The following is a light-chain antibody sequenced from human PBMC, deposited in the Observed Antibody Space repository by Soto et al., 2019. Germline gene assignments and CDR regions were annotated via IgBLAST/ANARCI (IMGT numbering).Light chain of an antibody. V-gene: IGLV1-51*01. CDR2: DNN. CDR3: GTWDSSLSAYV. J-gene: IGLJ1*01. Sequence: QSVLTQPPSVSAAPGQTVTSSCSGSSSNIGNNYVSWYQQLPGTAPKLLIYDNNKRPSGIPDRFSGSKSGTSATLGITGLQTGDEADYYCGTWDSSLSAYVFGTGTKVTVL. CDR1: SSNIGNNY.